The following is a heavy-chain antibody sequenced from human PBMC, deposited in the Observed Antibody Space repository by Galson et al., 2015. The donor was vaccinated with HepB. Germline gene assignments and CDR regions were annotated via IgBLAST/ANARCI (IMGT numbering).Heavy chain of an antibody. CDR2: ISGSGLTT. D-gene: IGHD3-10*01. CDR1: GFTFSDYA. J-gene: IGHJ5*02. CDR3: AKDVYGSGSYYVLGGPSNWFDP. V-gene: IGHV3-23*01. Sequence: SLRLSCAASGFTFSDYAVSWVRQAPGKGLQWVSVISGSGLTTYYADSVKGRFTISRDNSKNMLFLQMDSLRAEDTAMYFCAKDVYGSGSYYVLGGPSNWFDPWGQGTRVTVSS.